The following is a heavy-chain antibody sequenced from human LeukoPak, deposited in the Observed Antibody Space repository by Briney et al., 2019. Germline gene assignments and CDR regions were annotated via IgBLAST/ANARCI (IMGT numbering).Heavy chain of an antibody. CDR1: GYTFTSYG. Sequence: ASVKVSCKASGYTFTSYGISWVRQAPGQGREWMGWISAYNGNTNYAQKLQGRVTMTTDTSTSTAYMELRSLRSDDAAVYYCARGDPKGQRGHYFDYWGQGTLVTVSS. V-gene: IGHV1-18*01. CDR3: ARGDPKGQRGHYFDY. D-gene: IGHD3-16*01. CDR2: ISAYNGNT. J-gene: IGHJ4*02.